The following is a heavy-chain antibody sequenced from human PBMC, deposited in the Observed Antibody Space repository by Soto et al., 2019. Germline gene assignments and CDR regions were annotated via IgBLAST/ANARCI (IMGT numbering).Heavy chain of an antibody. CDR1: GFTFSSYS. J-gene: IGHJ2*01. Sequence: GGSLRLSCAASGFTFSSYSITWVRQAPGKGLEWVSSISFSDVGTYYADSVKGRLTISRDNSKNTLFLQMNSLRVEDTAVYYCGKDDTILGRRYFGLCGRRTLVTVYS. CDR3: GKDDTILGRRYFGL. V-gene: IGHV3-23*01. D-gene: IGHD3-3*01. CDR2: ISFSDVGT.